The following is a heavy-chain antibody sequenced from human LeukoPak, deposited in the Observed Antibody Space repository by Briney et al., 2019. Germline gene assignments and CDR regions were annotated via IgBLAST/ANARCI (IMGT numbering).Heavy chain of an antibody. V-gene: IGHV3-23*01. D-gene: IGHD5-24*01. CDR2: ISGSYNST. Sequence: GGSLRLSCAASGFTFSSYAMSWVRQAPGKGLEWVSAISGSYNSTYYADSVKGRFTISRDNAKNSLYLQMNSLRAEDTAVYYCARKLGNYATHWGQGTLVTVSS. J-gene: IGHJ4*02. CDR1: GFTFSSYA. CDR3: ARKLGNYATH.